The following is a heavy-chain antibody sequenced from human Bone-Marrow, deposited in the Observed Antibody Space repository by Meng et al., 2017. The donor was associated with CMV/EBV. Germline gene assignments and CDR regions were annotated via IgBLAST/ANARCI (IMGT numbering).Heavy chain of an antibody. V-gene: IGHV3-13*03. J-gene: IGHJ6*01. Sequence: GESLKISCAACGFTFSSYDMHWVRQATGKGLEWVSAIGTAGDTYYPGSVKGQFTISRENAKNSLYLQMNSLRAEDTAVYYCARDLLGAGATLYYSYYGMEVWGQGPTVYGAS. CDR1: GFTFSSYD. D-gene: IGHD1-26*01. CDR2: IGTAGDT. CDR3: ARDLLGAGATLYYSYYGMEV.